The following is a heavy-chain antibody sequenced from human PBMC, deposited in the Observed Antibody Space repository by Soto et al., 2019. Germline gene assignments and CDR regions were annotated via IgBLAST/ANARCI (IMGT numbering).Heavy chain of an antibody. J-gene: IGHJ4*02. Sequence: QVQLQESGPGLVKTSQTLSLTCTLSGGSISSGNYYWCWIRQPPEKGLEWIGFISCCGSTYYNASPKSRVTISVDTSKHQFPLALRFASAADTAVYYCAALGTPATLLYYVDYRGQGTLGTFSS. CDR3: AALGTPATLLYYVDY. CDR1: GGSISSGNYY. V-gene: IGHV4-30-4*01. CDR2: ISCCGST. D-gene: IGHD1-26*01.